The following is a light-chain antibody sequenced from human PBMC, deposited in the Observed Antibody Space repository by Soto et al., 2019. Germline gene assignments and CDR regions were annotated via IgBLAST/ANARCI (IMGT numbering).Light chain of an antibody. V-gene: IGLV2-11*01. CDR2: DVS. J-gene: IGLJ2*01. Sequence: QSALTQPRSVSGSPGQSVTISCSGTSSDVGGYNYVSWYQQHPGKAPKLMIYDVSKRPSGVPDRFSGSKAGNKASLTISGLQAEDEADYYCCSYAGSYTFVVFGGGTKPTVL. CDR1: SSDVGGYNY. CDR3: CSYAGSYTFVV.